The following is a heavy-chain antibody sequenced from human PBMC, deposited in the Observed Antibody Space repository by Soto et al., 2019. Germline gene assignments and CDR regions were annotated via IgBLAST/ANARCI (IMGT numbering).Heavy chain of an antibody. J-gene: IGHJ6*02. D-gene: IGHD2-2*01. CDR2: IYSGGST. Sequence: EVQLVESGGGLVQPGGSLRLSCAASGFTVSSNYMSWVRQAPGKGLEWVSVIYSGGSTYYADSVKGRFTIYRDNSKNTLYLQRNSLRAEDTAVYYCARYFVVPAAMSLHRYYYYGMDVWVQGTTVTVAS. CDR1: GFTVSSNY. CDR3: ARYFVVPAAMSLHRYYYYGMDV. V-gene: IGHV3-66*01.